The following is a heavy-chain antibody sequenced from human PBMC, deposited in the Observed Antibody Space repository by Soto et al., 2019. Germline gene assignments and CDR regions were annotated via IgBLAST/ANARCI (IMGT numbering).Heavy chain of an antibody. D-gene: IGHD1-1*01. V-gene: IGHV4-59*01. CDR2: IFYSGTA. Sequence: QVQLQESGPRLVKPSETLSLTCTVSGGSISPYYWSWIRQSPGKGLEWLGYIFYSGTADYNPSLKNRVTLSVDTFKNQLSLEWTSVTSADTAVYYCARQPDNCVCRDTFEVWGQGTLVTVSS. CDR3: ARQPDNCVCRDTFEV. CDR1: GGSISPYY. J-gene: IGHJ1*01.